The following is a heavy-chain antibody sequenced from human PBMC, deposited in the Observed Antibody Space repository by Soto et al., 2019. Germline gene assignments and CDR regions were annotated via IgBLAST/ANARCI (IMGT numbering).Heavy chain of an antibody. D-gene: IGHD1-7*01. J-gene: IGHJ6*02. Sequence: GASVKVSCKASGGTFSSYPISWVRQAPGQGLEWMGGIIPIFDTTNYAQKFQGRVTITADESTSTAYMGLSSLRSEDTAVYYCAREMGQMELPSYDYAMDVWGQGTTVTVSS. CDR2: IIPIFDTT. V-gene: IGHV1-69*13. CDR3: AREMGQMELPSYDYAMDV. CDR1: GGTFSSYP.